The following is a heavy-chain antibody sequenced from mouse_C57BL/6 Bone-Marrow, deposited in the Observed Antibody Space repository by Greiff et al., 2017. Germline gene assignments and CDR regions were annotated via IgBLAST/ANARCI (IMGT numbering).Heavy chain of an antibody. CDR2: NYWDDDK. V-gene: IGHV8-12*01. D-gene: IGHD2-4*01. CDR1: GFSLSTSGMG. Sequence: QVTLKESGPGILQSSQTLSLTCSFSGFSLSTSGMGVSWIRQPSGKGLEWLAHNYWDDDKLYNPSQKGQHTIAKETSRNEVYLKITSVDTAATATYYCARANMSAFDWYFDVWGTGTTVTVSS. J-gene: IGHJ1*03. CDR3: ARANMSAFDWYFDV.